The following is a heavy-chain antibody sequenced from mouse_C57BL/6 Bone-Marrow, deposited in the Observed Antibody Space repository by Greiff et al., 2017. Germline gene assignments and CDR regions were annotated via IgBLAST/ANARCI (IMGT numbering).Heavy chain of an antibody. CDR1: GYSFTDYN. V-gene: IGHV1-39*01. Sequence: VQLKQSGPELVKPGASVKISCKASGYSFTDYNMNWVKQSNGKSLEWIGVINPNYGTTSYNQKFKGKATLTVDQSSSTAYMQLNSLTSEDSAVYYCARWGTTVVARYWYFDVWGTGTTVTVSS. D-gene: IGHD1-1*01. CDR3: ARWGTTVVARYWYFDV. J-gene: IGHJ1*03. CDR2: INPNYGTT.